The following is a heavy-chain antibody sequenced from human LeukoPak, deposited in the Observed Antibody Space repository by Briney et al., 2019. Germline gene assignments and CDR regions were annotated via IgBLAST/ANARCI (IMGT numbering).Heavy chain of an antibody. CDR1: GGTFSIYA. Sequence: ASVTVSFKASGGTFSIYAISWARQAPGQGREWMGRIIPILGIANYAQKFQGRVTITADKSTSTAYMELSSLRSEDTAVYYCAREADILTGYASGYNWFDPWGQGTLVTVSS. CDR2: IIPILGIA. V-gene: IGHV1-69*04. J-gene: IGHJ5*02. CDR3: AREADILTGYASGYNWFDP. D-gene: IGHD3-9*01.